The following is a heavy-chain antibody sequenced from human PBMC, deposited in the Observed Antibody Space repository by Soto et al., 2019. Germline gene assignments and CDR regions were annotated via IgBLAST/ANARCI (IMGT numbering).Heavy chain of an antibody. Sequence: NPSETLSLTCTVSGGSISSGDYYWTWIRQPPGKGLEWIGYIFHSGSTNYNPSLKSRVTISVDTSKNQFSLKLSSVTAADTAVYYCARGRGYSSSQPGFRLFDYWGQGTLVTVSS. D-gene: IGHD6-13*01. CDR3: ARGRGYSSSQPGFRLFDY. CDR2: IFHSGST. J-gene: IGHJ4*02. V-gene: IGHV4-30-4*01. CDR1: GGSISSGDYY.